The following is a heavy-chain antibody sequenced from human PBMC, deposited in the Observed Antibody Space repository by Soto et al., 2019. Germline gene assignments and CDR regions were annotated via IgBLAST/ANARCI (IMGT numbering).Heavy chain of an antibody. CDR3: ARGMTTKYYYYYYDMDV. V-gene: IGHV1-8*01. J-gene: IGHJ6*03. Sequence: QVQLVQSGAEVKKPGASVKVSCKASGYTFTSYDINWVRQATGQGLEWMGWMNPNSGNTGYAQKCQGRVTMTRNTSISTADMELSSLRSEDTAVYYCARGMTTKYYYYYYDMDVWGKGTTVTVSS. CDR1: GYTFTSYD. D-gene: IGHD4-4*01. CDR2: MNPNSGNT.